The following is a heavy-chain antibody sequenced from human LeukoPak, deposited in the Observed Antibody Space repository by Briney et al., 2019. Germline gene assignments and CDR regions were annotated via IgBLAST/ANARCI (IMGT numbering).Heavy chain of an antibody. CDR2: INHSGTT. V-gene: IGHV4-34*01. CDR3: ARGRRTGSSSWGTELDP. J-gene: IGHJ5*02. Sequence: SETLSLTCTVSGGSISNYYWSWIRQPPGPGLKWFGEINHSGTTNYHPSLKSRVTISIDTSKNQFSLKLSSVTAAATAVYYCARGRRTGSSSWGTELDPWGQGTQVTDCS. D-gene: IGHD6-13*01. CDR1: GGSISNYY.